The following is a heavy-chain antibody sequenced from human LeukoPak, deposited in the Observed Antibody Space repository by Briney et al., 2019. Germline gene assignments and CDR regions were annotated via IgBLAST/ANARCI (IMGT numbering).Heavy chain of an antibody. V-gene: IGHV1-18*01. CDR1: GYTFTSYG. J-gene: IGHJ3*02. CDR3: ARDPDLLYSYGFGAFDI. D-gene: IGHD5-18*01. Sequence: ASVKVSCKASGYTFTSYGISWVRQAPGQGLEWMGWISAYNSQTKYAQKFQGRVTMTTDTSTSTAYMELRSLTSDDTAIYYCARDPDLLYSYGFGAFDIWGQGTMVTVSS. CDR2: ISAYNSQT.